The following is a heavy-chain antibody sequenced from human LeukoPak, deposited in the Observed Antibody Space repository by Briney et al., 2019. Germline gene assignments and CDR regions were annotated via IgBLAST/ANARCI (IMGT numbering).Heavy chain of an antibody. Sequence: PSETLSLTCTVSGGSISSYYWSWIRQPPGKGLEWIGYIYYSGSTNYNPSLKSRVTISVDTSKNQFSLKLSSVTAADTAVYYCARGLPGYSYGYGWFDPWGQGTLVTVSS. CDR1: GGSISSYY. CDR2: IYYSGST. J-gene: IGHJ5*02. V-gene: IGHV4-59*01. CDR3: ARGLPGYSYGYGWFDP. D-gene: IGHD5-18*01.